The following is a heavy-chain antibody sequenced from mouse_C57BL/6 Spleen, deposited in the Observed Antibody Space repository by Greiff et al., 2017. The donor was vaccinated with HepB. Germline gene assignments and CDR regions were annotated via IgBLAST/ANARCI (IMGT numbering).Heavy chain of an antibody. CDR1: GFTFSDFY. CDR2: SRNKANDYTT. D-gene: IGHD4-1*01. J-gene: IGHJ3*01. Sequence: EVNVVESGGGLVQSGRSLRLSCATSGFTFSDFYMEWVRQAPGKGLEWIAASRNKANDYTTEYSASVKGRFIVSRDTSQSILYLQMNALRAEDTAIYYCARDTNWGAFAYWGQGTLVTVSA. V-gene: IGHV7-1*01. CDR3: ARDTNWGAFAY.